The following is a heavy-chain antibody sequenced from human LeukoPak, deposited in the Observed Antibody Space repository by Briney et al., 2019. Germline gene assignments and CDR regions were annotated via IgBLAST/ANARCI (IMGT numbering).Heavy chain of an antibody. V-gene: IGHV3-21*01. Sequence: PGGSLRLSCAASGFTFSTYRMDWVRQAPGKGLEWVSSITSSGSYKYYADSLKGRFTISRDNAKNSLYLQMNSLRAEDTGVYYCARVGASGSIISWYLDPWGRGTLVTVSS. CDR1: GFTFSTYR. CDR3: ARVGASGSIISWYLDP. D-gene: IGHD3-10*01. J-gene: IGHJ2*01. CDR2: ITSSGSYK.